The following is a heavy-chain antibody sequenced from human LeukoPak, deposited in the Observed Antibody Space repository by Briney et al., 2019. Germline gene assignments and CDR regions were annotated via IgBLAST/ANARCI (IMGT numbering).Heavy chain of an antibody. Sequence: PSETLSLTCAVYGGSFSGYYWSWIRQPPGKGLEWIGEINHSGSTNYNPSLKGRVTISVDTSKHQFSLKLSSVPAADTAVYYCARGPAADYWGQGTLVTVSS. CDR1: GGSFSGYY. J-gene: IGHJ4*02. CDR2: INHSGST. CDR3: ARGPAADY. V-gene: IGHV4-34*01. D-gene: IGHD2-15*01.